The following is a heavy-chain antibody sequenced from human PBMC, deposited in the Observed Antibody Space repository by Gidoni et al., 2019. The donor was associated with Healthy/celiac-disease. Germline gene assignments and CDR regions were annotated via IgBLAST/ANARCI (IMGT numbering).Heavy chain of an antibody. V-gene: IGHV3-9*01. Sequence: VRQAPGKGLEWVSGISWNSGSIGYADSVKGRFTISRDNAKNSLYLQMNSLRAEDTALYYCAKDIHPTNYDYAPTNWGQGTLVTVSS. J-gene: IGHJ4*02. CDR2: ISWNSGSI. D-gene: IGHD3-16*01. CDR3: AKDIHPTNYDYAPTN.